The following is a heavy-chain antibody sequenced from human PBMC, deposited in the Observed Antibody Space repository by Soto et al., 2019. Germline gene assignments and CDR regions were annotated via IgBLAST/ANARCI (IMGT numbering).Heavy chain of an antibody. J-gene: IGHJ4*02. V-gene: IGHV3-64*01. CDR2: ISSNGGST. Sequence: GGSLRLSCAASGFTFSSYAMHWVRQAPGKGLEYVSAISSNGGSTYYANSVKGRFTISRDNSKNTLYLQMGSLRAEDMAVYYCARGPGNYLDTWGQEPLVPVSS. CDR1: GFTFSSYA. CDR3: ARGPGNYLDT.